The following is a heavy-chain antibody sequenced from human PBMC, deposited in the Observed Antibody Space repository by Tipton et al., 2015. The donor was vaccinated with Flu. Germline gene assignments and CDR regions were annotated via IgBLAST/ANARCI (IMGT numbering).Heavy chain of an antibody. V-gene: IGHV3-53*01. Sequence: QLVQSVLFFIQPWGSLILSFAASFFTVSSNYMSWVRQAPGKGLEWVSVIYSGDSTYYADSVTGRFTISRDNSKNTLYLQMNSLRAEDTAVYYCARDGTAMAIQHWGQGTLVTVSS. CDR1: FFTVSSNY. CDR3: ARDGTAMAIQH. CDR2: IYSGDST. D-gene: IGHD5-18*01. J-gene: IGHJ1*01.